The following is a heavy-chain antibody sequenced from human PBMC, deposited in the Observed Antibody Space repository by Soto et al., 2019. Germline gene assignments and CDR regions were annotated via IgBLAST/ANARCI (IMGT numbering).Heavy chain of an antibody. Sequence: PSETLSLTCTVSGGSISGYYWSWIRQPPGKGLEWIGYMYNTGSTVYNPSFKSRVTISVDTSKNQFSLKLNSVTAADTAVYYCAKDTGYYYGSGRPGDAFDIWGQGTMVTVSS. CDR2: MYNTGST. CDR3: AKDTGYYYGSGRPGDAFDI. V-gene: IGHV4-59*01. D-gene: IGHD3-10*01. CDR1: GGSISGYY. J-gene: IGHJ3*02.